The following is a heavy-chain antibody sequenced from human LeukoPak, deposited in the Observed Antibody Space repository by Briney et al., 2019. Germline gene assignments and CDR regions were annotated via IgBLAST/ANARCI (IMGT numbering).Heavy chain of an antibody. Sequence: GGSLRLSCAASGFTFSSYAMSWVRQAPGKGLEWVSAISGSGGSTYYADSVKGGFTISRDNSKNTLYLQMNSLRAEDTSVYYCARGRSHYYDSSGYWFDPWGQGTLVTVSS. D-gene: IGHD3-22*01. V-gene: IGHV3-23*01. J-gene: IGHJ5*02. CDR3: ARGRSHYYDSSGYWFDP. CDR1: GFTFSSYA. CDR2: ISGSGGST.